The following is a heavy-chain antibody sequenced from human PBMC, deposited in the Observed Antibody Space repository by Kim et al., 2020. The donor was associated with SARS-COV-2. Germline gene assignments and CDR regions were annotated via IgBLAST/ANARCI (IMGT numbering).Heavy chain of an antibody. J-gene: IGHJ4*02. CDR3: ASPLYCGGGSCYL. CDR1: GFTFSNYG. V-gene: IGHV3-33*01. D-gene: IGHD2-15*01. CDR2: IWYDGSKN. Sequence: GGSLRLSCAASGFTFSNYGMHWVRQAPGKGLGWVAVIWYDGSKNYYTDSVKGRFTISRDNSKNTLYLQMNSLRAEDTAVYYCASPLYCGGGSCYLWGQGT.